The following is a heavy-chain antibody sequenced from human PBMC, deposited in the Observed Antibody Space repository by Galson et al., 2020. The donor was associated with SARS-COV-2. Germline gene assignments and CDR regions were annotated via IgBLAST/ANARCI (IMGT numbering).Heavy chain of an antibody. J-gene: IGHJ3*02. D-gene: IGHD4-17*01. CDR3: ARLHYGEYAPEAFDI. Sequence: SETLSLTCAVTGTSISSGSYSWHWIRHPPGKALEWIGYISHSGGTYYNPSLKSRVTIPGDRSKNQFSLSLSSVTAADTAVYYCARLHYGEYAPEAFDIWGPGTRVTVAS. CDR1: GTSISSGSYS. V-gene: IGHV4-30-2*01. CDR2: ISHSGGT.